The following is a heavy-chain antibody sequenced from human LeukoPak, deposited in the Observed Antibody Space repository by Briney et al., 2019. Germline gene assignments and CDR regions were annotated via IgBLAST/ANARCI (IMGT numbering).Heavy chain of an antibody. CDR3: AKDGYSSGWYPTYFDY. Sequence: GGSLRLSCAASGFTFSTYGMHWVRQAPGKGLEWVAFIRYDGSNKYYADSVKGRFTISRDNSKDTLYLQMNSLRAEDTAVYYCAKDGYSSGWYPTYFDYWGQGTLVTVSS. D-gene: IGHD6-13*01. CDR2: IRYDGSNK. V-gene: IGHV3-30*02. J-gene: IGHJ4*02. CDR1: GFTFSTYG.